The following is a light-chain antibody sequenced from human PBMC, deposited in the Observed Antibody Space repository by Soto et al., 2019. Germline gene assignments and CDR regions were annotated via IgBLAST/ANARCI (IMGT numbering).Light chain of an antibody. CDR2: RTS. CDR1: QTISSSY. CDR3: QQYGTSPRT. J-gene: IGKJ1*01. Sequence: EIVLTQSPGTLSLSPGERATLSCRASQTISSSYLAWYQQKPGQAPRLLIYRTSNRATGIPDRFSGSGSGTDFTLTISGLEPEDFAVYCCQQYGTSPRTFGQGTKVDIK. V-gene: IGKV3-20*01.